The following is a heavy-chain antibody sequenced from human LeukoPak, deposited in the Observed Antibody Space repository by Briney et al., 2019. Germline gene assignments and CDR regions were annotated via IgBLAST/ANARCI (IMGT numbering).Heavy chain of an antibody. V-gene: IGHV3-23*01. J-gene: IGHJ4*02. CDR2: ISGSGGST. CDR1: GFTFSSYA. Sequence: PGGSLRLSCAASGFTFSSYAMSWVRQAPGKGLEWVSAISGSGGSTYYADSVRGRFTISRDNSKNTLYLQMNSLRAEDTAVCYCARHRSSWLIDYWGQGTLVTVSS. CDR3: ARHRSSWLIDY. D-gene: IGHD6-6*01.